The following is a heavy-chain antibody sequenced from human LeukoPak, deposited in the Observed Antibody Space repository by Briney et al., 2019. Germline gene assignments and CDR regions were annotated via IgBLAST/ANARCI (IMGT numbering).Heavy chain of an antibody. Sequence: ASVKVSCEASGYTFTGYYMHWVRQAPGQGLEWMGWINPNSGTHYAQKFQGRVTMTRDTSISTAYMELTSLRSDDTAVYYCAKDTGNFNLGDHWGQGTQVSVSS. CDR3: AKDTGNFNLGDH. D-gene: IGHD5-18*01. CDR2: INPNSGT. J-gene: IGHJ4*02. V-gene: IGHV1-2*02. CDR1: GYTFTGYY.